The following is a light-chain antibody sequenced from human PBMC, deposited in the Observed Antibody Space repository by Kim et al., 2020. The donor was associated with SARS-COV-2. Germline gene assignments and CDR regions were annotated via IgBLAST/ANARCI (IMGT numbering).Light chain of an antibody. CDR1: QSVGTNY. J-gene: IGKJ5*01. CDR2: GAS. V-gene: IGKV3-20*01. CDR3: QQYGRAPIT. Sequence: SPGERVPQSSRARQSVGTNYLAWYQQRPGQAPRLLISGASNRATGIPGRFSGSGSGTDFTLTISRLEPEDFVVYSCQQYGRAPITFGQGTRLEIK.